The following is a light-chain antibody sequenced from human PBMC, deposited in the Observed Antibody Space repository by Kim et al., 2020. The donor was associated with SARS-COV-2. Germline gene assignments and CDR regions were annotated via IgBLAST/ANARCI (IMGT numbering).Light chain of an antibody. CDR2: GKN. CDR3: NSRDSSGNHWV. CDR1: GLSSYY. V-gene: IGLV3-19*01. J-gene: IGLJ3*02. Sequence: LGKTVRITWQEDGLSSYYASWYQQKPGQAPVLVIYGKNNRPSGITDRFSGSSSGNTAYLTITGAQAEDEADYYCNSRDSSGNHWVFGGGTKVTVL.